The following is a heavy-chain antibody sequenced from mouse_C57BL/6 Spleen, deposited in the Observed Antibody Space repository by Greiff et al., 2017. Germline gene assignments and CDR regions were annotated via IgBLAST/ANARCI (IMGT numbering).Heavy chain of an antibody. D-gene: IGHD1-2*01. V-gene: IGHV1-69*01. CDR2: IDPSGSYT. Sequence: LVESGAELVMPGASVKLSCKASGYTFTSYWMHWVKQRPGQGLEWIGEIDPSGSYTNYNQKFKGKSTLTVDKSSSTAYMPLSSLTSEDSAVYYCARPITTDWYFYVWGTGTTVTVAS. CDR1: GYTFTSYW. J-gene: IGHJ1*03. CDR3: ARPITTDWYFYV.